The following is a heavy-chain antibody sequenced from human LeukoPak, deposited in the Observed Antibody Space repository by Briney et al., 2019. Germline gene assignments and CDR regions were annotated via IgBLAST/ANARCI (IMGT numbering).Heavy chain of an antibody. D-gene: IGHD1-26*01. Sequence: PSETLSLTCTVSGGSVSSGSYYWSWIRQPPGNGLEWIGYIYYSGSTNYNPSLRSRVTISVDPSKNQFSLKLSSVTAADTAVYYCARDRGGSYTFDYWGQGTLVTVSS. CDR3: ARDRGGSYTFDY. V-gene: IGHV4-61*01. CDR1: GGSVSSGSYY. J-gene: IGHJ4*02. CDR2: IYYSGST.